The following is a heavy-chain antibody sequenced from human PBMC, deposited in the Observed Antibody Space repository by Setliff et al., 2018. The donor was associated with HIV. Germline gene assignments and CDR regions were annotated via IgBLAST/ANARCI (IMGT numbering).Heavy chain of an antibody. CDR3: ARGGTSSNWFRA. CDR1: GGSISSDNYY. D-gene: IGHD2-2*01. CDR2: IYNSATT. Sequence: SETLSLTCTVSGGSISSDNYYWTWIRQSAGKGLQWIGFIYNSATTNYNPSLKSRVTMSLDTSKNQLSLKLTSVTAADTAVYYCARGGTSSNWFRAWGQGTLVTVSS. J-gene: IGHJ5*02. V-gene: IGHV4-61*10.